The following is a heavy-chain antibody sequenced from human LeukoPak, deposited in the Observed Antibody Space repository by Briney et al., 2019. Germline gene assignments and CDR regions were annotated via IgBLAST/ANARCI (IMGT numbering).Heavy chain of an antibody. CDR1: GYTFTAYY. CDR2: INPNSGDT. D-gene: IGHD4-23*01. Sequence: ASVKVSCKAPGYTFTAYYMHWVRQAPGQGLEWMGRINPNSGDTIYAQNFQGRVTVTRDTSISTAYMELSRLRSDDTAVYYCACWGGGNQGHWGQGTLVTVSS. V-gene: IGHV1-2*06. CDR3: ACWGGGNQGH. J-gene: IGHJ4*02.